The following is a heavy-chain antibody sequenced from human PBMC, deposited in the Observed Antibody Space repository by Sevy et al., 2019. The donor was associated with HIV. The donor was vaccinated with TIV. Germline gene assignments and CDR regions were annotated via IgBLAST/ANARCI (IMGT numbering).Heavy chain of an antibody. Sequence: GGSLRLSCAASGFTFDDYAMHWVRQAPGKGLEWVSAISWNSGSIGYADSVKGRFTISRDNAKNSLYLQMNSLRAEDTALYYCAKDTSGIAVAGTNPLNYFDYWGQGTLVTVSS. CDR2: ISWNSGSI. CDR1: GFTFDDYA. V-gene: IGHV3-9*01. J-gene: IGHJ4*02. D-gene: IGHD6-19*01. CDR3: AKDTSGIAVAGTNPLNYFDY.